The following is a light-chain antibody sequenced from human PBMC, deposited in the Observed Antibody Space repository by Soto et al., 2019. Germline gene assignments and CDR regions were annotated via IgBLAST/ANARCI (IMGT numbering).Light chain of an antibody. CDR2: GAS. CDR1: QSVSSN. J-gene: IGKJ2*02. V-gene: IGKV3-15*01. CDR3: QQYTNWPPWT. Sequence: EIVMTQSPATLSVSPGERATLSCRASQSVSSNLAWYQQKPGQAPRLRIYGASTRATGIPARFSGSGSGTEFTLTISSLQSEDFAVYYCQQYTNWPPWTFGQGTKLEIK.